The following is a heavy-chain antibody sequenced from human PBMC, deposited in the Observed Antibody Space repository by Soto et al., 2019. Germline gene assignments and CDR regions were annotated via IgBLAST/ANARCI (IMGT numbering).Heavy chain of an antibody. J-gene: IGHJ4*02. CDR3: ARDRWYYYDSSGYLGGGYFDY. CDR2: ISYDGSNK. V-gene: IGHV3-30-3*01. D-gene: IGHD3-22*01. CDR1: GFTFSSYA. Sequence: LRLSCAASGFTFSSYAMHWVRQAPGKGLEWVAVISYDGSNKYYADSVKGRFTISRDNSKNTLYLQMNSLRAEDTAVYYCARDRWYYYDSSGYLGGGYFDYWGQGTLVTVSS.